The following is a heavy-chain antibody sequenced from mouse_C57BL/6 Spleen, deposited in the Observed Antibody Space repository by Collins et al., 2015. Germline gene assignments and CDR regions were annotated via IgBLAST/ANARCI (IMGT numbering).Heavy chain of an antibody. J-gene: IGHJ2*01. CDR1: GYTFTSYW. V-gene: IGHV1-69*01. CDR2: IDPSDSYT. Sequence: QVQLQQPGAELVMPGASVKLSCEASGYTFTSYWMHWVKQRPGQGLEWIGEIDPSDSYTNYNQKFKGKSTLTVDKSSSTAYMQLSSLTSEDSAVYYCARGDYGYPFDYWGQGTTLTVSS. CDR3: ARGDYGYPFDY. D-gene: IGHD2-2*01.